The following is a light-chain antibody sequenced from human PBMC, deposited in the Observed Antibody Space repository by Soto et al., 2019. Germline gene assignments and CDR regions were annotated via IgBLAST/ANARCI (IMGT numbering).Light chain of an antibody. J-gene: IGLJ3*02. CDR1: SGNSSYA. CDR3: QTWGTGTWV. CDR2: VDSDGSH. Sequence: QTVVTQSPSASASLGASVRLTCTLSSGNSSYAIAWHQQQPEKGPRYLMKVDSDGSHIKGDGIPDRFSGSSSGAERYLTISSLQSEDEADYYCQTWGTGTWVFGGGTKLTVL. V-gene: IGLV4-69*01.